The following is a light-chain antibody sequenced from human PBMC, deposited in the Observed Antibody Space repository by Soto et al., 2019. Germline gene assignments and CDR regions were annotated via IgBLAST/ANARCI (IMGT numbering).Light chain of an antibody. CDR3: CSYAGSSTTYV. J-gene: IGLJ1*01. Sequence: ALTQPASVSGSPGQSITISCTGTSSDIGSYSLVSWYQHHPGKAPKLMIYDVSKRPSGVSNRFSASKSGNTASLTISGLQAEDEADYYCCSYAGSSTTYVLGTGTKVTVL. CDR1: SSDIGSYSL. CDR2: DVS. V-gene: IGLV2-23*02.